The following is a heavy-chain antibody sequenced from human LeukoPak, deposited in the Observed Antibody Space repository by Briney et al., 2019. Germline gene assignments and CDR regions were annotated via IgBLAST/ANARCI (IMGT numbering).Heavy chain of an antibody. Sequence: ASVKVSCKASGYTFTSYYMHRVRQAPGQGLEWMGIINPSGGSTSYAQKFQGRVTMTRDTSTSTVYMELSSLRSEDTAVYYCARAPQVVPAAMVFDYWGQGTLVTVSS. J-gene: IGHJ4*02. D-gene: IGHD2-2*01. CDR1: GYTFTSYY. CDR3: ARAPQVVPAAMVFDY. V-gene: IGHV1-46*01. CDR2: INPSGGST.